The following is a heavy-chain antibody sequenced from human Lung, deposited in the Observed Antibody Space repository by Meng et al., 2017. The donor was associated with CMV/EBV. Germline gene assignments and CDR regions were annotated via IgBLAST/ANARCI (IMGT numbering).Heavy chain of an antibody. CDR2: VTGSGDST. Sequence: LKISCTASGFIFSSFAMSWVRQAPGKGLEWVSAVTGSGDSTYHADSVEGRFTISRDNSKNTLYLQMNSLRAEDTAVYYCAKDSPKYSNGWPRGNYFDYWGQGTLVTVPS. D-gene: IGHD6-19*01. CDR1: GFIFSSFA. J-gene: IGHJ4*02. CDR3: AKDSPKYSNGWPRGNYFDY. V-gene: IGHV3-23*01.